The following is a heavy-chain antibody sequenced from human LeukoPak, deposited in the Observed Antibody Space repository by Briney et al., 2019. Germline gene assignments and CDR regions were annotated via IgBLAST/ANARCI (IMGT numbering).Heavy chain of an antibody. V-gene: IGHV3-7*01. CDR1: GFTFSSYW. CDR2: IKQDGSEK. Sequence: PGGSLRLSCAASGFTFSSYWMSWVRQAPGKGLEWVANIKQDGSEKYYVDSVKGRFTISRDNAKNSLYLQINSLRAEDTAVYCCARVQDDFWSGKADCWGQGTLVTVSS. D-gene: IGHD3-3*01. J-gene: IGHJ4*02. CDR3: ARVQDDFWSGKADC.